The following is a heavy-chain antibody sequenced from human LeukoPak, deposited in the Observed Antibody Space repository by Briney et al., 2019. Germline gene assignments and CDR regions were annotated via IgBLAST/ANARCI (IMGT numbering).Heavy chain of an antibody. Sequence: GGSLRLSCAASGFTFSSYGMRWVRLAPGKGLEWVAFIRYDGSNKYYADSVKGRFTISRDNSKNTLYLQMNSLRAEDTAVYYCAKDRALKGGGFDYWGQGTLVTVSS. CDR3: AKDRALKGGGFDY. D-gene: IGHD3-16*01. J-gene: IGHJ4*02. CDR2: IRYDGSNK. V-gene: IGHV3-30*02. CDR1: GFTFSSYG.